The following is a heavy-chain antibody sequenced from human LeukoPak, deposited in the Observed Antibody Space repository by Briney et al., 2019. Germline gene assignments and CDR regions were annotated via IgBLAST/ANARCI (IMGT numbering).Heavy chain of an antibody. CDR2: ISSDGTTV. CDR1: GFTFSSYE. J-gene: IGHJ3*02. CDR3: AREAGFYDSSAYYAFDI. V-gene: IGHV3-48*03. D-gene: IGHD3-22*01. Sequence: PGWSLRLSRAASGFTFSSYEMNWVRQAPGKGRDWISYISSDGTTVYYADSVKGRFTISRDNSKNSLFLEVSSLRAEDTAVYFCAREAGFYDSSAYYAFDIWGHGTMVTVSS.